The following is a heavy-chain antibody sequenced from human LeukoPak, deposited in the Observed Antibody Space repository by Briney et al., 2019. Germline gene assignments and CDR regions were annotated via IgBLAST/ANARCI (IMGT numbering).Heavy chain of an antibody. D-gene: IGHD3-10*01. CDR1: GFTFSSYG. V-gene: IGHV3-23*01. CDR2: ISGSCGST. CDR3: ARVVPPTDYGSGSYFWDPYYFDY. J-gene: IGHJ4*02. Sequence: GGSLRLSCAASGFTFSSYGMSWVRQAPGKGLEWVSAISGSCGSTYYADSVKGRFTISRDNSKNTLYLQMNSLRAEDTAVYYCARVVPPTDYGSGSYFWDPYYFDYWGQGTLVTVSS.